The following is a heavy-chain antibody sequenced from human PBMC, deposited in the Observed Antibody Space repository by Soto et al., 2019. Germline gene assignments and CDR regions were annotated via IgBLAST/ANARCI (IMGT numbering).Heavy chain of an antibody. Sequence: QVQLQESGPGLVKPSGTLSLTCAVSGGSISSSNWWSWVRQPPGKGLEWIGEIFHNGNTYSNPSLTGRVTMSVDKSKNQFSLNLNSVTAGDTAVYYCASRTYAMDVWGQGTTVTVSS. J-gene: IGHJ6*02. CDR3: ASRTYAMDV. CDR2: IFHNGNT. V-gene: IGHV4-4*02. CDR1: GGSISSSNW.